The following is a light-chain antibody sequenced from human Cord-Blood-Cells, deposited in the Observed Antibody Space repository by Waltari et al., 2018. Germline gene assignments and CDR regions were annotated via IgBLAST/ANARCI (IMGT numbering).Light chain of an antibody. J-gene: IGLJ1*01. CDR1: SSDVGGYNY. CDR3: SSNTSSSTDV. Sequence: QSALTQPASVSGSPGQSITISCTGTSSDVGGYNYVSWYQQHPGKAPKIMIYDVSNRPSGFSHRFAGSNAGNTASLTFSRLQAEEEADYYCSSNTSSSTDVFGTGTEVTVL. V-gene: IGLV2-14*03. CDR2: DVS.